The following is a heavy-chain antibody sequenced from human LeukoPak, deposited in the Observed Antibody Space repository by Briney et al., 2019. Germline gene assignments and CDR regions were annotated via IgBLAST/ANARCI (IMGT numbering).Heavy chain of an antibody. Sequence: PSQTLSLTCTVSGGPISSGGYYWSWIRQHPGKGLEWIGYIYYSGSTYYNPSLKSRVTISVDTSKNQFSLKLSSVTAADTAVYYCARGLAPETHYYGSGSSTTNWFDPWGQGTLVTVSS. CDR1: GGPISSGGYY. V-gene: IGHV4-31*03. J-gene: IGHJ5*02. D-gene: IGHD3-10*01. CDR2: IYYSGST. CDR3: ARGLAPETHYYGSGSSTTNWFDP.